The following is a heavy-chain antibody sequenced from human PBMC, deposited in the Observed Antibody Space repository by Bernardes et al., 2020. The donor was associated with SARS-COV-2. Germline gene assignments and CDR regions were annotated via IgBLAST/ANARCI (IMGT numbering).Heavy chain of an antibody. D-gene: IGHD7-27*01. Sequence: SETLSLTCGVSGDSFTAYRWLNWIRQPPGRELEWIGQIYYTGTANYNPSLKSRVTMSIDSSKNQFSLTLRSVTAADTAVYFCVRQSDTGKVAQYFDFWAQGILVTVSS. CDR1: GDSFTAYR. J-gene: IGHJ4*02. V-gene: IGHV4-59*08. CDR3: VRQSDTGKVAQYFDF. CDR2: IYYTGTA.